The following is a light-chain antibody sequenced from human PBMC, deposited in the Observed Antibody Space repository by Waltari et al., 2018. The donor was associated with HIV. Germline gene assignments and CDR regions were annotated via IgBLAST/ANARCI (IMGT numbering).Light chain of an antibody. CDR2: KDS. CDR3: QSTDSSGTYVV. J-gene: IGLJ2*01. V-gene: IGLV3-25*03. CDR1: ALPKQN. Sequence: SYEVTQAPSVSVSQGQTARITCSGDALPKQNAYWYQQKPGQAPVLGIYKDSARPSGIPERFSGSSSGTTVTLTISGVQAEDEADYYCQSTDSSGTYVVFGGGTKLTVL.